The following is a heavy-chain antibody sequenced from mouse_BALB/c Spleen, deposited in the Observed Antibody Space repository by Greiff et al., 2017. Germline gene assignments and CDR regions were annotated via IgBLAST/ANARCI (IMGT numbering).Heavy chain of an antibody. V-gene: IGHV5-6*02. CDR2: ISSGGSYT. D-gene: IGHD2-1*01. CDR1: GFTFSSYG. J-gene: IGHJ1*01. CDR3: ARLDGNYWYFDV. Sequence: DVKLVESGGDLVKPGGSLKLSCAASGFTFSSYGMSWVRPTPDKRLEWVATISSGGSYTYYPDSVKGRFTISRDNAKNTLYLQMSSLKSEDTAMYYCARLDGNYWYFDVWGAGTTVTVSS.